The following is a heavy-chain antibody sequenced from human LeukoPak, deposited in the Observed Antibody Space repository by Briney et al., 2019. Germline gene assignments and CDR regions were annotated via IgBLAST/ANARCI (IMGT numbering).Heavy chain of an antibody. CDR3: ARAPHQRGYSYGHWNYYMDV. CDR2: IWYDGSNK. CDR1: GFTFSICG. Sequence: PGRSLRLSCAASGFTFSICGMHWVRQAPGKGLEWVAVIWYDGSNKYYEDSVKGRFTISRDNSKNTLYLQMNSLRAEDTAVYYCARAPHQRGYSYGHWNYYMDVWGKGTTVTVSS. V-gene: IGHV3-33*01. J-gene: IGHJ6*03. D-gene: IGHD5-18*01.